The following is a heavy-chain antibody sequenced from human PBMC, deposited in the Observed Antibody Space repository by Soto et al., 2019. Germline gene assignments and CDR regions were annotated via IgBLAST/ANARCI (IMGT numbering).Heavy chain of an antibody. D-gene: IGHD1-1*01. CDR1: GFMFSSAW. J-gene: IGHJ4*02. CDR3: VEGWNDF. CDR2: IKSKSDGGAR. Sequence: EVQVVESGGDLVKPGGSLRFSCVTSGFMFSSAWMSWVRQAPGKGLEWVGRIKSKSDGGARDYAAPVKGRFSISRDDSKNTVYLQMNSLRAEDTAVYYCVEGWNDFWGQGTLVTVSS. V-gene: IGHV3-15*01.